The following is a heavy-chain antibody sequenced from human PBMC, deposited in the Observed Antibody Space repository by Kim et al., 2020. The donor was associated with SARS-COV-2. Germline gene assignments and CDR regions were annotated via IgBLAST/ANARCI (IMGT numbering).Heavy chain of an antibody. V-gene: IGHV3-23*01. CDR2: GNT. D-gene: IGHD3-22*01. Sequence: GNTYDAGSVRGRFTISRDDSTAILYLQMNSLKGEDTARYYCAIYYYDRSGYDYWGQGTLATVSS. J-gene: IGHJ4*02. CDR3: AIYYYDRSGYDY.